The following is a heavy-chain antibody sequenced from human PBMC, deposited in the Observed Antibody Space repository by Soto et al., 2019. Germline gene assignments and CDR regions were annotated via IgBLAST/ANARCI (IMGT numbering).Heavy chain of an antibody. CDR2: LNPSGSSA. D-gene: IGHD1-1*01. V-gene: IGHV1-46*04. CDR3: AKGRTWYDGGSRYIDD. CDR1: GNTFPNFG. J-gene: IGHJ4*02. Sequence: ASVKVSCKASGNTFPNFGATWVRQAPGQGLEWLGILNPSGSSATATQTLQGRGSITRDTSTTTVSMELKSLRSEDTAVYFCAKGRTWYDGGSRYIDDWGQGSLVTVSS.